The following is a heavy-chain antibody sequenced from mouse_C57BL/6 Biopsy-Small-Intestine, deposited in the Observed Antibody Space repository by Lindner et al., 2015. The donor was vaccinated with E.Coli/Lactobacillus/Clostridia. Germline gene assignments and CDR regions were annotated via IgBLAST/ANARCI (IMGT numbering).Heavy chain of an antibody. D-gene: IGHD2-3*01. CDR3: ARSIYEYFDY. Sequence: VQLQESGAELVRPGTPVKMSCKASGYTFTNYWINWAKQRPGHGLEWIGDIYPGGGYTNYNEKFKGKATLTADKSSSTAYMQFSSLTSEDSAIYYCARSIYEYFDYWGQGTTLTVSS. CDR2: IYPGGGYT. J-gene: IGHJ2*01. CDR1: GYTFTNYW. V-gene: IGHV1-63*01.